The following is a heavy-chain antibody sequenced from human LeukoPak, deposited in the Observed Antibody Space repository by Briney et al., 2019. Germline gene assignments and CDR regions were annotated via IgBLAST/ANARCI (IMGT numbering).Heavy chain of an antibody. Sequence: SVKVSCKASGGTFSSYAISWVRQAPGQGLEWMGGIIPIFGTANYAQKFQGRVTITADESTSTAYMELSSLRSEDTAVYYCARGVVVPADIGRVYYYYYMDVWGKGTTVTVSS. J-gene: IGHJ6*03. V-gene: IGHV1-69*13. CDR3: ARGVVVPADIGRVYYYYYMDV. CDR2: IIPIFGTA. CDR1: GGTFSSYA. D-gene: IGHD2-2*01.